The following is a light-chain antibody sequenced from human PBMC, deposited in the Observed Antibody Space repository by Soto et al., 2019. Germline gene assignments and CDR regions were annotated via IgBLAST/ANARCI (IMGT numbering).Light chain of an antibody. J-gene: IGKJ5*01. V-gene: IGKV1-39*01. CDR3: QQSYTTPLT. CDR1: QSISTY. CDR2: SAS. Sequence: DIQMTQSPSSLSASVTDKVTITCRASQSISTYLNWYQQKPGQAPQLLIYSASNLQSGVSSRFSGSGSRTEVTLTICSLQPADFDDYYCQQSYTTPLTFVQRTQLEIK.